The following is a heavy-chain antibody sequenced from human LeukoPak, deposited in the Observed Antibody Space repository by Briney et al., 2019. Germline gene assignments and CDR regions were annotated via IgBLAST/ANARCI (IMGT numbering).Heavy chain of an antibody. CDR1: GFTFSSYS. CDR2: ISSSSTI. CDR3: VVVVEPPDSDGFDV. J-gene: IGHJ3*01. Sequence: GGSLRLSCAASGFTFSSYSMNWVRQAPGKGLEWISYISSSSTIDYADSVKGRFTISRDNAKNSLYLQMNSLRAEDTAVYYCVVVVEPPDSDGFDVWGHGTMITVSS. D-gene: IGHD1-14*01. V-gene: IGHV3-48*04.